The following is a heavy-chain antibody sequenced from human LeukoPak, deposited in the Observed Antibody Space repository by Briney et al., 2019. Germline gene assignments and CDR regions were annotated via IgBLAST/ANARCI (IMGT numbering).Heavy chain of an antibody. J-gene: IGHJ4*02. CDR3: AKSGIAAAGQRGYFDY. D-gene: IGHD6-13*01. CDR1: GFTFSSYG. CDR2: MSNDGSNK. Sequence: GGSLRLSCAASGFTFSSYGMHWVRQAPGKGREWVAVMSNDGSNKYYADSVKGRFTISRENSKNTLYLQMNSLRAEDTAIYYCAKSGIAAAGQRGYFDYWGQGTLVTVSS. V-gene: IGHV3-30*18.